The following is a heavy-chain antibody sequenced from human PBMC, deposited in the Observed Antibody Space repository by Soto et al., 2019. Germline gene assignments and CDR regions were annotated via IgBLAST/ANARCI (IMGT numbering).Heavy chain of an antibody. CDR1: GGSISSGDYY. CDR2: IYYSGST. D-gene: IGHD3-3*01. J-gene: IGHJ5*02. V-gene: IGHV4-30-4*01. CDR3: ARVEGLRFLEWFGFDP. Sequence: QVQLQESGPGLVKPSQTLSLTCTVSGGSISSGDYYWSWIRQPPGKGLEWIGYIYYSGSTYYNPSLKSRVTLSVDTSKNQFSLKLCSVTAADTAVYYCARVEGLRFLEWFGFDPWGQGTLVTVSS.